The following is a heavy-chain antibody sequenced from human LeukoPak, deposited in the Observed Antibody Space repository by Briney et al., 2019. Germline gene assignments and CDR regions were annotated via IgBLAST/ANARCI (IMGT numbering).Heavy chain of an antibody. D-gene: IGHD2-2*01. CDR2: INHSGST. V-gene: IGHV4-34*01. Sequence: SETLSLTCAVYGGSFSGYYWSWIRQPPGKGLEWIGEINHSGSTNYNPSLKSRVTISVDTSKNQFSLKLSSVTAADTAVYYCARDSSRWYYYGMDVWGQGTTVTVSS. J-gene: IGHJ6*02. CDR3: ARDSSRWYYYGMDV. CDR1: GGSFSGYY.